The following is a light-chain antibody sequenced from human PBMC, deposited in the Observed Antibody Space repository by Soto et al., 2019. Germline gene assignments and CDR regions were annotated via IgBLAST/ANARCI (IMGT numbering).Light chain of an antibody. V-gene: IGLV2-14*01. J-gene: IGLJ2*01. CDR3: SSYTSTNTLL. CDR2: EVN. CDR1: DSDVGGYNF. Sequence: QSVLTQPASVSGSPGQAITISCSGNDSDVGGYNFVSWYQHHPGKAPKLMIYEVNNRPSGISSRFSGSKSGHTASLTISGLQAEDEADYYCSSYTSTNTLLFGGGTKLTVL.